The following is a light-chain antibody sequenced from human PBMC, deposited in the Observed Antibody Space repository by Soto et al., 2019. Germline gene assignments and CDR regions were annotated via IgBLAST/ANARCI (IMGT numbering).Light chain of an antibody. V-gene: IGLV2-14*01. CDR3: SSHTGSSPDVV. CDR1: SSDVGGYKY. CDR2: DVA. Sequence: QSVLTQPASVSGSPGQSITISCTGASSDVGGYKYVSWYQQHPGKAPKLMIYDVANRPSGVSNRFSDSKSGNTASLTISGLQAEDEADYYCSSHTGSSPDVVFGGGTKLTVL. J-gene: IGLJ2*01.